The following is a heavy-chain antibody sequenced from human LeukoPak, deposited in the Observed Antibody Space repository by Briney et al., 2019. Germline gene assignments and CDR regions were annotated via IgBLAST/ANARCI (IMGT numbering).Heavy chain of an antibody. CDR2: IYYSGST. V-gene: IGHV4-59*08. CDR3: ARHRATVTKTLDY. Sequence: SDTLSLTCTVSGGSISSYYWSWIRQPPGKGPEWIGYIYYSGSTNYNPSLKSRVTISVDTSKNQFSLKLSSVTAADTAVYYCARHRATVTKTLDYWGQGTLVTV. D-gene: IGHD4-17*01. J-gene: IGHJ4*02. CDR1: GGSISSYY.